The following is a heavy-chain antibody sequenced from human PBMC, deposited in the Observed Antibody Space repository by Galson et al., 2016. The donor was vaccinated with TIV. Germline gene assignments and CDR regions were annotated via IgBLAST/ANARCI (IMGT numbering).Heavy chain of an antibody. J-gene: IGHJ4*02. CDR2: ISVYNGNT. D-gene: IGHD2-15*01. CDR1: SYTFNTYD. CDR3: ATVEGCGGSCYFFDF. V-gene: IGHV1-18*01. Sequence: SVKVSCKASSYTFNTYDITWVRQVPGQGLEWLGWISVYNGNTNYAQEFQDRVTMTTDTSTKTAHMELRGLRSDDTAVYYCATVEGCGGSCYFFDFWGQGTLVTVSS.